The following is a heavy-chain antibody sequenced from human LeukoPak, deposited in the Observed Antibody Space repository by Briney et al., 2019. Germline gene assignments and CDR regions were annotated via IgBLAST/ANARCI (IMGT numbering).Heavy chain of an antibody. V-gene: IGHV3-48*03. CDR3: ARLLNFDWFPFDY. CDR2: ISSSGSTI. CDR1: GFTFSSYE. J-gene: IGHJ4*02. Sequence: PGGSLRLSCVASGFTFSSYEMNWVRQAPGKGLEWVSYISSSGSTIYYADSVKGRFTISRDNAKNSLYLLMNSLRAEDTAVYYCARLLNFDWFPFDYWGQGPWSPSPQ. D-gene: IGHD3-9*01.